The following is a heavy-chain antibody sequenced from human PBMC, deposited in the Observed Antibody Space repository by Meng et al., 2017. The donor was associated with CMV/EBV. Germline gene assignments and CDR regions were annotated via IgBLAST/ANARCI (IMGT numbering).Heavy chain of an antibody. Sequence: GESLKISCAASGFTFSSYWMSWVRQAPGKGLEWVANIKQDGSEKYYVDSVKGRFTISRDNAKNSLYLQMNSLRAEDTAVYYCARDIVVVPAARTNYHYYYGMDVWGQGTTVTVSS. CDR2: IKQDGSEK. D-gene: IGHD2-2*01. CDR3: ARDIVVVPAARTNYHYYYGMDV. CDR1: GFTFSSYW. J-gene: IGHJ6*02. V-gene: IGHV3-7*01.